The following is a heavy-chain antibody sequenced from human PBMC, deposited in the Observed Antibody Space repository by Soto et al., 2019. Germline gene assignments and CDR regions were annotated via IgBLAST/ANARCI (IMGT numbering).Heavy chain of an antibody. CDR1: GGSISSGDYY. D-gene: IGHD6-13*01. CDR3: ARAAAGPNNWFDP. CDR2: IYYSGST. Sequence: SETLSLTCTVSGGSISSGDYYWSWIRQPPGKGLEWIGYIYYSGSTYYNPSLKSRVTISVDTSKNQFSLKLSSVTAADTAVYYCARAAAGPNNWFDPWGQGTLVTVSS. V-gene: IGHV4-30-4*01. J-gene: IGHJ5*02.